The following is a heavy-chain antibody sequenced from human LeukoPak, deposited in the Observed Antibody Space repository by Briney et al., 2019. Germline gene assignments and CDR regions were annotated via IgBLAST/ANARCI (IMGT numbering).Heavy chain of an antibody. CDR3: ARHVTTASAARGFDI. CDR2: IYPRDSDT. J-gene: IGHJ3*02. D-gene: IGHD1-14*01. CDR1: GYSFTSYW. Sequence: GASLQISCQGSGYSFTSYWVAWVRQLPGKGLEWMGIIYPRDSDTRYSPSFQGQVTISADKSINTAYLQWSGLKASDTAVYYCARHVTTASAARGFDIWGQGTMVTVSS. V-gene: IGHV5-51*01.